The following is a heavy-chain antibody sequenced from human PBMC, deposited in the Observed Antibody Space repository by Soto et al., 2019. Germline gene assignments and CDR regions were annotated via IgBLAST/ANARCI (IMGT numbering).Heavy chain of an antibody. CDR1: GYTFTSYA. CDR3: ARDRTTIFENYYYYMDV. D-gene: IGHD3-3*01. J-gene: IGHJ6*03. CDR2: INAGNGNT. Sequence: ASVKVSCKASGYTFTSYAMHWVRQAPGQRLEWMGWINAGNGNTKYSQKFQGRVTITRDTSASTAYMELSSLRSEDTAVYYCARDRTTIFENYYYYMDVWGKGTTVTVSS. V-gene: IGHV1-3*01.